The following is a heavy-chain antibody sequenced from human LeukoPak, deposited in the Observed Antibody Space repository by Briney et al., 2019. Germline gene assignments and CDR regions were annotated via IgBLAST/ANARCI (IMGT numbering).Heavy chain of an antibody. V-gene: IGHV4-39*07. J-gene: IGHJ5*02. Sequence: SETLSLTCTVSGGSISSSSYYWGWIRQPPGKGLEWIGSIYYSGSTYYNPSLKSRVTISVDTSKNQFSLKLSSVTAADTAVYYCARDSGYDYRWFDPWGQGTLVTVSS. CDR1: GGSISSSSYY. CDR2: IYYSGST. D-gene: IGHD5-12*01. CDR3: ARDSGYDYRWFDP.